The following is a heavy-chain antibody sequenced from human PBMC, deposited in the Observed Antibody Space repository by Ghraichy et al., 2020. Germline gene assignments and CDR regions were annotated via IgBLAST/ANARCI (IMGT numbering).Heavy chain of an antibody. V-gene: IGHV4-39*01. CDR3: AKITLFYWFDP. CDR2: IYYTGST. Sequence: GSLRLSCTVSGGSISSSSYYWGWIRQPPGKGLEFIGSIYYTGSTYYSPSFKSRVTISVDTSKSHLSLRLSSMTAADTAVYYCAKITLFYWFDPWGQGTLVTVSS. D-gene: IGHD3-3*01. J-gene: IGHJ5*02. CDR1: GGSISSSSYY.